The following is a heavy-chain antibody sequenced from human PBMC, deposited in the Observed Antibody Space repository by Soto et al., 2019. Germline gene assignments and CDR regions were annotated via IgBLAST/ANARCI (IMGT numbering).Heavy chain of an antibody. J-gene: IGHJ6*03. CDR2: IYYSGST. D-gene: IGHD3-16*01. CDR3: AMTIDYGYLDV. V-gene: IGHV4-59*11. Sequence: QVQLQESGPGLVNPSETLSLTCIFSGGSLSYRSWSWIRQPPEKELEWIAYIYYSGSTKYSPSLRNRLTVSVDTAKYQLSLKLSSVTAADTATYCCAMTIDYGYLDVWGKGTTVSGSS. CDR1: GGSLSYRS.